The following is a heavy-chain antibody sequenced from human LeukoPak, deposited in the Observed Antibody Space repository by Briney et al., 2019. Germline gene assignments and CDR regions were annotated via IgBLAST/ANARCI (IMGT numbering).Heavy chain of an antibody. V-gene: IGHV3-33*08. CDR2: IWYDGSNK. CDR3: ARGAAGPYYYYMDV. Sequence: GGSLRLSCAASGFTFSSYGMHWVRQAPGKGLEWVAVIWYDGSNKYYADSVKGRFTISRDNSKNTLYLQMNSLRAEDTAVYYCARGAAGPYYYYMDVWGKGTTVTVSS. J-gene: IGHJ6*03. D-gene: IGHD6-13*01. CDR1: GFTFSSYG.